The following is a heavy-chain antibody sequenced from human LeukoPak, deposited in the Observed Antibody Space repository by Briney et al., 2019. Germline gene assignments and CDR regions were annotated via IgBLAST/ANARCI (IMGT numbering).Heavy chain of an antibody. CDR2: ISYDENNK. Sequence: PGRSLRLSCAASGFGFSTYGMHWVRQAPGKGLEWVAMISYDENNKYYADSMKGRFTISRDNSKNTLYLQMSSLRVEDTAVYYCAKTSVCSGGSCYYDGIDIWGQGTMVTVSS. CDR1: GFGFSTYG. J-gene: IGHJ3*02. CDR3: AKTSVCSGGSCYYDGIDI. V-gene: IGHV3-30*18. D-gene: IGHD2-15*01.